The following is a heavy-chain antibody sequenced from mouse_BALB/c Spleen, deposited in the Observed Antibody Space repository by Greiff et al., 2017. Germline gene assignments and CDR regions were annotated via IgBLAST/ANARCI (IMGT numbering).Heavy chain of an antibody. V-gene: IGHV3-2*02. CDR1: GYSITSDYA. D-gene: IGHD2-4*01. CDR3: AIYYEAFAY. Sequence: EVQLVESGPGLVKPSQSLSLTCTVTGYSITSDYAWNWIRQFPGNKLEWMGYISYSGSTSYNPSLKSRISITRDTSKNQFFLQLNSVTTEDTATYYCAIYYEAFAYWGQGTLVTVSA. J-gene: IGHJ3*01. CDR2: ISYSGST.